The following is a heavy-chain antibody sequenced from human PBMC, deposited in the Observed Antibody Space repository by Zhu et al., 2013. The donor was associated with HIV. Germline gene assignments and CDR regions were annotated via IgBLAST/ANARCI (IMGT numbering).Heavy chain of an antibody. J-gene: IGHJ4*02. CDR1: GGNFDTDV. Sequence: QVQLVQSGAEVRKPGSSVKVSCKASGGNFDTDVLSWVRQAPGQGLEWVGGIIPIFGTTNYAQNFQGRVTVTADLSTTTVFMELSNLRSDDTAVYYCARVQWRSGTNSDFDSWGQGTLVTVSS. V-gene: IGHV1-69*01. D-gene: IGHD6-19*01. CDR2: IIPIFGTT. CDR3: ARVQWRSGTNSDFDS.